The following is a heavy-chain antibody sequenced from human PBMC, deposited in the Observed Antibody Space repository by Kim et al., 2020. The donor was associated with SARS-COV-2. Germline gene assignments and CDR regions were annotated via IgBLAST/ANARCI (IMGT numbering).Heavy chain of an antibody. V-gene: IGHV3-11*01. CDR3: ARDGGFPIAAAGTGEGYYYYGMDV. Sequence: GGSLRLSCAASGFTFSDYYMSWIRQAPGKGLEWVSYISSSGSTIYYADSVKGRFTISRDNAKNSLYLQMNSLRAEDTAVYYCARDGGFPIAAAGTGEGYYYYGMDVWGQGTTVTVSS. CDR2: ISSSGSTI. CDR1: GFTFSDYY. J-gene: IGHJ6*02. D-gene: IGHD6-13*01.